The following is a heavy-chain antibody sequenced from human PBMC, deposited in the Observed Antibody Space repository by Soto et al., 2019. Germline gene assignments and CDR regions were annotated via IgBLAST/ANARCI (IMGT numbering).Heavy chain of an antibody. J-gene: IGHJ4*02. Sequence: ASVKVSCKVSGYTLTELSMHWVRQAPGKGLEWMGGFDPEDGETIYAQKFQGRVTMTEDTSTDTAYMELSSLRSEDTAVYYCAIGAQLRLGELSSDSFDYWGQGTLVTVSS. CDR2: FDPEDGET. CDR1: GYTLTELS. CDR3: AIGAQLRLGELSSDSFDY. D-gene: IGHD3-16*02. V-gene: IGHV1-24*01.